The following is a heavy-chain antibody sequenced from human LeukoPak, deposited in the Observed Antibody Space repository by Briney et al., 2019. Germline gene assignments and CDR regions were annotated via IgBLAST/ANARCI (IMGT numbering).Heavy chain of an antibody. D-gene: IGHD2-21*02. J-gene: IGHJ4*02. V-gene: IGHV1-18*01. CDR3: ARNPHRDSDFDY. CDR2: VSADNGNT. Sequence: ASVKVSCKASGYIFTNYDISWVRQAPGQGLEWMGWVSADNGNTNHAQKLQGRVTMTPDTSTSTAYMELRSLRSDDTPGYYCARNPHRDSDFDYWGQGTLVTVSS. CDR1: GYIFTNYD.